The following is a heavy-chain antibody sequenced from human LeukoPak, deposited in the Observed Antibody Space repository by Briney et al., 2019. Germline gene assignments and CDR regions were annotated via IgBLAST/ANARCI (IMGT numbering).Heavy chain of an antibody. J-gene: IGHJ6*02. CDR1: GCTFSTYS. CDR3: ARDHSSSGMDV. Sequence: GGSLRLSCAASGCTFSTYSMNWVRQAPGKGLEWVSSISSSSSYIYYADSVKGRFTISRDNAKNSLYLQMNSLRAEDTAVYYCARDHSSSGMDVWGQGTTVTVSS. V-gene: IGHV3-21*01. CDR2: ISSSSSYI.